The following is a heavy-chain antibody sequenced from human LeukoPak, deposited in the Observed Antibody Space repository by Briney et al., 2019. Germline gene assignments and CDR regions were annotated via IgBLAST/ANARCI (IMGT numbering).Heavy chain of an antibody. Sequence: PGGSLRLSCAASGFIFSSYAMSWVRQAPGKGLEWVSAISGSGGRTYYADSVKGRFTISRDNSKNTLYMNSLRAEDTAVYYCAKVAPLGDGDYWYFDLWGRGTLVTVSS. D-gene: IGHD4-17*01. V-gene: IGHV3-23*01. J-gene: IGHJ2*01. CDR2: ISGSGGRT. CDR1: GFIFSSYA. CDR3: AKVAPLGDGDYWYFDL.